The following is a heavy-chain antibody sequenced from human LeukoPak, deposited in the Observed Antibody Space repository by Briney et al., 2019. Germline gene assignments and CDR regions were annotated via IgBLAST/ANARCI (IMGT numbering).Heavy chain of an antibody. CDR3: ARARMVRGVITIYMDV. D-gene: IGHD3-10*01. CDR1: GGTFSSYA. V-gene: IGHV1-69*05. Sequence: SVKVSCKASGGTFSSYAISWVRQAPGQGLEWMGGIIPIFGTANYAQKFQGRVTITTDESTSTAYMELSSLRSEDTAVYYCARARMVRGVITIYMDVWGKGTTVTVSS. CDR2: IIPIFGTA. J-gene: IGHJ6*03.